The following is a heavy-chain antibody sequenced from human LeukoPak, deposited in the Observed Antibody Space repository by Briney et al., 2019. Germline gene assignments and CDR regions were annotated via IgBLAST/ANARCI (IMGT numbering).Heavy chain of an antibody. CDR1: GVSISSYY. Sequence: SETLSLTCTVSGVSISSYYWSWIRQPPGKGLEWIGYIYYSGSTNYNPSLKSRVTISVHTSKNQFSLKLSSVTAADTTVYYCAGHTYTGLGDYWGQGTLVTVSS. CDR2: IYYSGST. J-gene: IGHJ4*02. V-gene: IGHV4-59*08. D-gene: IGHD6-19*01. CDR3: AGHTYTGLGDY.